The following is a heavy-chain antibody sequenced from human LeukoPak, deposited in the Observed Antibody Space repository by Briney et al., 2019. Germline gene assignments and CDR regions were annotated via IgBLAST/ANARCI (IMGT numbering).Heavy chain of an antibody. Sequence: PGGSLRLSCAASGFTFSSYAMNWVRQAPGKGQEWVSAISGSGGSTYYADSVKGRFTISRDNPMNTLYLQLNSLRAEDTAVYYCAKDPRGVGYCSSTSCYDNFDYWGQGTLVTVSS. CDR1: GFTFSSYA. V-gene: IGHV3-23*01. J-gene: IGHJ4*02. CDR2: ISGSGGST. CDR3: AKDPRGVGYCSSTSCYDNFDY. D-gene: IGHD2-2*03.